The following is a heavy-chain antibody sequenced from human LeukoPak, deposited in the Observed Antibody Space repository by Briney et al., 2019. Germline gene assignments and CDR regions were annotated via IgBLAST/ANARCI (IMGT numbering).Heavy chain of an antibody. CDR1: GGSFSGYD. Sequence: ASETLSLTCAVYGGSFSGYDWSWIRQPPGKGLEWIGEMSHSGSTNYNPSLKSRVTISIDTSKNQFSLKLSSMTAADTAVYYCARRGFLPFDYWGQGILVTVSS. CDR3: ARRGFLPFDY. J-gene: IGHJ4*02. CDR2: MSHSGST. D-gene: IGHD5-12*01. V-gene: IGHV4-34*01.